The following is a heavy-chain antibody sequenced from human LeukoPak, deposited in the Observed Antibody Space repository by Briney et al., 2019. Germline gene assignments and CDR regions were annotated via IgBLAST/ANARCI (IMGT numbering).Heavy chain of an antibody. J-gene: IGHJ4*02. CDR2: IYYSGST. D-gene: IGHD3-22*01. V-gene: IGHV4-59*01. CDR3: ARDRYYDSSGYYRFDY. CDR1: GGSISSYY. Sequence: SETLSLTCTVSGGSISSYYWSWIRQPPGTGLEWIGYIYYSGSTNYNPSLKSRVTISVDTSKNQFSLKLSSVTAADTAVYYCARDRYYDSSGYYRFDYWGQGTLVTVSS.